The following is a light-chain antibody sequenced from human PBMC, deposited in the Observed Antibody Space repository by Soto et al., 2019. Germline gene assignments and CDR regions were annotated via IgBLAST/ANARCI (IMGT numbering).Light chain of an antibody. CDR3: QQSRDYPWT. V-gene: IGKV1-5*03. CDR2: EAS. J-gene: IGKJ1*01. Sequence: DIPMTQSPSTLSASVGDRVTITCRASQSINSYLAWYQQKPGKAPKLLIYEASNLESGVPSRFSGSGSGTEFTLTISSLQPDDFATYYCQQSRDYPWTFGQGTKVDIK. CDR1: QSINSY.